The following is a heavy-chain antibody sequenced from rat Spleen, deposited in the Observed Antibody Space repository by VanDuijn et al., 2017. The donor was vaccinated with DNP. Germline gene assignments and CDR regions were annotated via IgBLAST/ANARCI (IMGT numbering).Heavy chain of an antibody. D-gene: IGHD1-4*01. J-gene: IGHJ2*01. Sequence: EVQLVESGGGLVQPGRSLKLSCAASGFIFSNYDMAWVRQAPTKGLEWVAYISPSGGSTYYRDSVKGRFTISRDNAKSTLYLQMNSLRSEDTATYYCARGNYPGINTFDYWGQGVMVTVSS. CDR1: GFIFSNYD. CDR2: ISPSGGST. V-gene: IGHV5-19*01. CDR3: ARGNYPGINTFDY.